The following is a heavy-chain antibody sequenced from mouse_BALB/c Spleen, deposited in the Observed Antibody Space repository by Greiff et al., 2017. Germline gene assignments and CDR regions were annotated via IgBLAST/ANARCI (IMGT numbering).Heavy chain of an antibody. CDR3: ATNSYCNSMDY. J-gene: IGHJ4*01. Sequence: QVQLKQSGPGLVQPSQSLSITCTVSGFSLTSYGVHWVRQSPGKGLEWLGVIWSGGSTDYNAAFISRLSISKDNSKSQIFFKMNSLQANDTAIYYCATNSYCNSMDYWGQGTSVTVSS. D-gene: IGHD2-1*01. CDR1: GFSLTSYG. CDR2: IWSGGST. V-gene: IGHV2-2*02.